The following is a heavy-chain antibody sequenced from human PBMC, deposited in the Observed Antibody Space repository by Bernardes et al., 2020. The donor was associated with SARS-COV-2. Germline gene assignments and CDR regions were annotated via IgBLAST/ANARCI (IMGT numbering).Heavy chain of an antibody. V-gene: IGHV3-9*01. Sequence: SLRLSCAASGFTFDDFAMHWVRQAPGKGLEWVSGISWNSGSIGYADSVKGRFTISRDNAKNSLYLQMNSLRPEDTALYYCAKDYETGELGIAVEGYCGHWGQGTLVTVS. CDR2: ISWNSGSI. CDR1: GFTFDDFA. D-gene: IGHD6-19*01. CDR3: AKDYETGELGIAVEGYCGH. J-gene: IGHJ4*02.